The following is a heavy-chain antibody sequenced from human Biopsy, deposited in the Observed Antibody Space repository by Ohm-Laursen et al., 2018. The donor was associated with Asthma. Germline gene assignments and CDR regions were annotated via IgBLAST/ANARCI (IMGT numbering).Heavy chain of an antibody. D-gene: IGHD5-24*01. Sequence: QTLSLACTVSGGSISSGGYYWSWIRQHPGKGLEWIGYIYYSGSTYYNPSLKSRVTISVDTSKNQFSLKLSSVTAADTAVYYCARGPPVDREDWGQGTLVTVSS. CDR3: ARGPPVDRED. CDR2: IYYSGST. J-gene: IGHJ4*02. V-gene: IGHV4-31*03. CDR1: GGSISSGGYY.